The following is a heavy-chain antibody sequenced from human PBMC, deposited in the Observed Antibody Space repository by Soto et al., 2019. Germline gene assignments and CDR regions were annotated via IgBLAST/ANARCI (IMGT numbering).Heavy chain of an antibody. J-gene: IGHJ5*02. D-gene: IGHD4-17*01. Sequence: SETLSLTCSVSGGSMSKFYWSWIRKTAGKGLEWMGRGYATGTSDYNPSLRSRIAMSVDISKKTFSLRLRSVTAADTGVYYCVRDGSKTLRDCFDPWGQGILVTVSS. CDR3: VRDGSKTLRDCFDP. V-gene: IGHV4-4*07. CDR1: GGSMSKFY. CDR2: GYATGTS.